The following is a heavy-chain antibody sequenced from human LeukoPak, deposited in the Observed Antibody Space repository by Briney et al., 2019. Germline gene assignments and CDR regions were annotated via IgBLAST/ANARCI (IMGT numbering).Heavy chain of an antibody. Sequence: ETLSLTCTVSGGPISSSSYYWGWIRQPPGKGLEWVSGISGSAAATFYGDSVKGRFTISRDNSKKMVYLQMNSLRAEDTAVYYCAKRGPGSPQSGKYYFDYWGQGTLVTVSS. D-gene: IGHD3-10*01. CDR2: ISGSAAAT. V-gene: IGHV3-23*01. CDR1: GGPISSSSYY. J-gene: IGHJ4*02. CDR3: AKRGPGSPQSGKYYFDY.